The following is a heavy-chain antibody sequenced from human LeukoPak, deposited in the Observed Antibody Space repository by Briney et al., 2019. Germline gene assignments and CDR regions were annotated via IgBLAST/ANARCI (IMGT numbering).Heavy chain of an antibody. J-gene: IGHJ4*02. CDR3: AKAPNKAVAASDY. V-gene: IGHV3-23*01. D-gene: IGHD6-19*01. Sequence: GGSLRLSCAASGFTFSSYAMSWVRQAPGKGLEWVSAIGGSGGSTYYADSVKGRFTISRDNSKNTLYLQMNSLRAEDTAVYYCAKAPNKAVAASDYWGQGTLVTVSS. CDR1: GFTFSSYA. CDR2: IGGSGGST.